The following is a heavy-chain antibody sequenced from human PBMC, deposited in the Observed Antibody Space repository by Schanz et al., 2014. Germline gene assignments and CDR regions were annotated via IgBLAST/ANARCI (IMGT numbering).Heavy chain of an antibody. CDR3: ARKVVATIGGYYDN. D-gene: IGHD5-12*01. Sequence: EVQLLESGGGLVQPGGSLRLSCAASGFTFGDYAMTWVRQAPGKGLEWVSAMNESHSTIYYADSVRGRFTISRDNAENTLFLQMNSLRAEDTAVYYCARKVVATIGGYYDNWGQGTLVIVSS. J-gene: IGHJ4*02. CDR1: GFTFGDYA. CDR2: MNESHSTI. V-gene: IGHV3-23*01.